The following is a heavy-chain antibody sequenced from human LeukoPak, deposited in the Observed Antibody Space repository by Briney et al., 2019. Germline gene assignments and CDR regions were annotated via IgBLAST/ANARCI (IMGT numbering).Heavy chain of an antibody. CDR3: AKRLGGSYVY. D-gene: IGHD1-26*01. CDR1: GFTFNSYA. V-gene: IGHV3-23*01. Sequence: GSLRLSCAASGFTFNSYAMAWVRQAPEKGLEWVSSITDSGIRTYYADSVEGRSTIPRDNSKNTLYMQMNSLRAEDTAVYYCAKRLGGSYVYWGEGNLGTVSS. CDR2: ITDSGIRT. J-gene: IGHJ4*02.